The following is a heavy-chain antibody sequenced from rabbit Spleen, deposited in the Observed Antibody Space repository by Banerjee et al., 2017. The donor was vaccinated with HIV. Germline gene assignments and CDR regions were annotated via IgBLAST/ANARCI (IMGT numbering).Heavy chain of an antibody. V-gene: IGHV1S47*01. CDR1: GIDFSSYG. Sequence: QEQLVESGGGLVTLGGSLKLSCKASGIDFSSYGISWVRQAPGKGLEWIGSIYGDKGRPYYASWVSGRITISSDRAHNTVDLQMKSLTAVDRATYFCVRDAYAGSSFGYGMDLWGPGTLVTVS. D-gene: IGHD8-1*01. CDR3: VRDAYAGSSFGYGMDL. CDR2: IYGDKGRP. J-gene: IGHJ6*01.